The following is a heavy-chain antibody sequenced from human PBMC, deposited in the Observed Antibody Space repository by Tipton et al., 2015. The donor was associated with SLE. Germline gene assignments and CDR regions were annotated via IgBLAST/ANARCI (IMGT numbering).Heavy chain of an antibody. J-gene: IGHJ4*02. CDR2: ISHDGTNK. Sequence: SLRLSCATSGFTFSSYAIHWVRQAPGKGLEWVAIISHDGTNKYYADSVKGRSTISRDNSRNTVYMEVSGLRAEDTAVYYCAKDKLRYYTAYYFDSWGQGTLVTVSS. V-gene: IGHV3-30-3*01. CDR1: GFTFSSYA. CDR3: AKDKLRYYTAYYFDS. D-gene: IGHD3-10*01.